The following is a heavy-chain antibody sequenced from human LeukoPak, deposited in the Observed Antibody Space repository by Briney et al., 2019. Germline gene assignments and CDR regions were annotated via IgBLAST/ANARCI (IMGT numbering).Heavy chain of an antibody. Sequence: ASVKVSCKTSGYTFSSFDVIWVRQATGQGLEWIGWMNPNSLNTGYAQKFRGRVTMTGDTSISTAYMELSSLISEDTAVYYCARSLRGWYKDYWGQGTLVTVSS. CDR3: ARSLRGWYKDY. D-gene: IGHD6-19*01. CDR1: GYTFSSFD. CDR2: MNPNSLNT. V-gene: IGHV1-8*01. J-gene: IGHJ4*02.